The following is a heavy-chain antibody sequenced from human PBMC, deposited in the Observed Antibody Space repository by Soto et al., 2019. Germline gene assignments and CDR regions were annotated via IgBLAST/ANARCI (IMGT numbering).Heavy chain of an antibody. CDR2: IIPIFGTA. CDR1: GGTFSSYA. V-gene: IGHV1-69*01. Sequence: QVQLVQSGAEVKKPGSSVKVSCKASGGTFSSYAIGWVRQAPGQGLEWIGGIIPIFGTANYAQKFQGRVTITADESTSTAYMELSSLRSEDTAVYYCARGNTMIVVVRGGWFDPWGQGTLVTVSS. D-gene: IGHD3-22*01. J-gene: IGHJ5*02. CDR3: ARGNTMIVVVRGGWFDP.